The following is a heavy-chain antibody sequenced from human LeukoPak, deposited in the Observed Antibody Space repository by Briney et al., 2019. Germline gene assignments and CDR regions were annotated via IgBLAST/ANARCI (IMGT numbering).Heavy chain of an antibody. V-gene: IGHV4-31*03. CDR1: GGSISSGAYY. J-gene: IGHJ4*02. D-gene: IGHD5-24*01. CDR3: ARVGDGYHLAFDY. Sequence: SQTLSLTCTVSGGSISSGAYYWSWIRQHPGKGLEWIGYIYYSGSTYYNPSLKSRVTISVDTSTNQFALKLSSVTAADTAVYYCARVGDGYHLAFDYWGQGTLVTVSS. CDR2: IYYSGST.